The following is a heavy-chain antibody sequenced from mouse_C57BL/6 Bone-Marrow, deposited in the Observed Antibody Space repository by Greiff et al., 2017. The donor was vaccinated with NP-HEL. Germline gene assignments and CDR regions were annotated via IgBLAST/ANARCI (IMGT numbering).Heavy chain of an antibody. D-gene: IGHD1-1*01. CDR2: IDPEDGET. J-gene: IGHJ2*01. CDR3: ASGTTVVAVDY. Sequence: EVKLVESGAELVKPGASVKLSCTASGFNIKDYYMHWVKQRTEQGLEWIGRIDPEDGETKFAPKFQGKATITADTSSNTAYLQLSSLTSEDTAVYYCASGTTVVAVDYWGQGTTLTVSS. CDR1: GFNIKDYY. V-gene: IGHV14-2*01.